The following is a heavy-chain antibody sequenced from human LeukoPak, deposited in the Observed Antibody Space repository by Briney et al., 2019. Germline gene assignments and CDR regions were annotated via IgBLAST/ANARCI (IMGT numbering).Heavy chain of an antibody. V-gene: IGHV3-30-3*01. D-gene: IGHD7-27*01. CDR3: ARDNNWGSTHY. Sequence: GGSLSLSCAASGFTFNTYAMPWVRQAPGKGLEWVAVISYDGSNKYYADSVKGRFTISRDNSKNTLYLQMNSLRADDTAVYFCARDNNWGSTHYWGQGTLVTVSS. CDR2: ISYDGSNK. CDR1: GFTFNTYA. J-gene: IGHJ4*02.